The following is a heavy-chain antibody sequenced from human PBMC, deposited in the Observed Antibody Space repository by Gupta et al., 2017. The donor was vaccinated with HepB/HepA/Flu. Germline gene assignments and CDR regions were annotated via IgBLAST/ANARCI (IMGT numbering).Heavy chain of an antibody. CDR3: AXGRRRAVAEASDY. CDR1: GFTFSSYA. CDR2: ISYDGSNK. Sequence: QVQLVESGGGVVQPGRSLRLSCAASGFTFSSYAMHWVRQAPGKGLEWVAVISYDGSNKYYADAVKGRFTISRDNSKNTLYLQMKSLRAEXTAVYYCAXGRRRAVAEASDYGGQGTMVTVSS. V-gene: IGHV3-30-3*01. D-gene: IGHD6-19*01. J-gene: IGHJ4*02.